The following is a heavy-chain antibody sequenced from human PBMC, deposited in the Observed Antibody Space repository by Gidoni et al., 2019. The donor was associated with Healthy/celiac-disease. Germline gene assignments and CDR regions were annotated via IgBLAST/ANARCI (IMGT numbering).Heavy chain of an antibody. CDR3: ASHFSTDGY. V-gene: IGHV3-21*01. Sequence: EVQLVESGGGLVKPGGSLRLSCAAPGFTFSSYSMNWVRQAPGKGLEWVSSISSSSSYIYYADSVKGRFTISRDNAKNSLYLQMNSLRAEDTAVYYCASHFSTDGYWGQGTLVTVSS. D-gene: IGHD3-3*02. J-gene: IGHJ4*02. CDR2: ISSSSSYI. CDR1: GFTFSSYS.